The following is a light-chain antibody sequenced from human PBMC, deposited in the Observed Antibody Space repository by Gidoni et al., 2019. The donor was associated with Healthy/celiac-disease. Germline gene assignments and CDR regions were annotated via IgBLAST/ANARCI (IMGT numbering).Light chain of an antibody. CDR3: QVWDSSSDLL. V-gene: IGLV3-21*04. CDR1: NIGSKS. Sequence: SYVLTQPPPVSAAPGKTATITCGANNIGSKSVHWYQQKPGQAPVLVIYYDIYRPSGIAERFSGSNYGNTATLTISRVEAGDEADYYCQVWDSSSDLLFGGGTKLTVL. J-gene: IGLJ2*01. CDR2: YDI.